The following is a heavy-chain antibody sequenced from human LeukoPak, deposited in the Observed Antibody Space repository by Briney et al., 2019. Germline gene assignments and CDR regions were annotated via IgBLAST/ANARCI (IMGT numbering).Heavy chain of an antibody. CDR3: VKASGSYPYYFDY. CDR1: GFTFSNYG. Sequence: GGSLRLSCAASGFTFSNYGMHWVRQAPGKGLEWVAVISYDGSNKYYADSVKGRFTISRDNSKNTLYLQMNSLRAEDTAVYYCVKASGSYPYYFDYWGQGTLVTVSS. J-gene: IGHJ4*02. CDR2: ISYDGSNK. V-gene: IGHV3-30*18. D-gene: IGHD1-26*01.